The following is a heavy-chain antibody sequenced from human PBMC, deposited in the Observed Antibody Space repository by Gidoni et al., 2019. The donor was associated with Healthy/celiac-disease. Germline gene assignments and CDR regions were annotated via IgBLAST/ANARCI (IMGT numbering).Heavy chain of an antibody. D-gene: IGHD1-26*01. V-gene: IGHV3-9*01. CDR1: GSTFDDYA. CDR3: AKDNLRVGATNWFDP. J-gene: IGHJ5*02. CDR2: MSWKSGSI. Sequence: EVQLVESGGGLVQPGRSLPLSCAASGSTFDDYAMPWVRRAPGKGLEWCSGMSWKSGSIGYADSVKGRFTISRDNAKNSLYLQMNSLRAEDTALYYCAKDNLRVGATNWFDPWGQGTLVTVSS.